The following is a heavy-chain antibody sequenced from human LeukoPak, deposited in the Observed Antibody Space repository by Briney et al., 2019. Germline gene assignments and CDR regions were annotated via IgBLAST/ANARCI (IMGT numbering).Heavy chain of an antibody. CDR2: INSDGSST. D-gene: IGHD6-19*01. CDR3: ARAGYSSGWEDY. Sequence: RSGGSLRLSCAASGFTFSSYWMHWVRQAPGKGLVWVSRINSDGSSTSYADSVKGRFTISRDNAKNTLYLQMNSLRAEDTALYYCARAGYSSGWEDYWGQGALVTVSS. J-gene: IGHJ4*02. CDR1: GFTFSSYW. V-gene: IGHV3-74*01.